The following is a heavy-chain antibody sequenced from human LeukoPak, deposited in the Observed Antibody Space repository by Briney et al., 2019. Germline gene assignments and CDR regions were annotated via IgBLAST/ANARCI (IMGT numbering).Heavy chain of an antibody. CDR3: ARDGDLYSSTSFDY. CDR1: GYTFTGYY. CDR2: INPNSGGT. D-gene: IGHD6-6*01. Sequence: ASVKVSCKASGYTFTGYYMHWVRQAPGQGLEWMGWINPNSGGTNYAQKFQGRVTMTRDTSISTAYMELSRLRSDDTAVYYCARDGDLYSSTSFDYWGQGTLVIVSS. J-gene: IGHJ4*02. V-gene: IGHV1-2*02.